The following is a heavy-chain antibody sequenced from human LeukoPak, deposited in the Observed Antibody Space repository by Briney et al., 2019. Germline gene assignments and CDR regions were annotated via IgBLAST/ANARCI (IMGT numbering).Heavy chain of an antibody. V-gene: IGHV3-30-3*01. Sequence: GGSLRLSCAASGFTFSSYAMHWVRQAPGKGLEWVAVISYNGSNKYYADSVKGRFTISRDNSKNTLYLQMNSLRAEDTAVYYCARDSVVVSSSSIGYGMDVWGQGTTVTVSS. CDR2: ISYNGSNK. CDR3: ARDSVVVSSSSIGYGMDV. J-gene: IGHJ6*02. D-gene: IGHD6-6*01. CDR1: GFTFSSYA.